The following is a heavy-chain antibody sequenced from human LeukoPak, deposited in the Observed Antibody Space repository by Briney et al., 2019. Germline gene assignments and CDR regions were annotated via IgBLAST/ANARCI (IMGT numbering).Heavy chain of an antibody. V-gene: IGHV4-4*02. CDR3: ARYGSGSYIDY. D-gene: IGHD3-10*01. J-gene: IGHJ4*02. CDR1: GGSISSNNW. Sequence: SETLSLTCAVSGGSISSNNWWSWVRQPPGKGLEWIGEIYHSGSTNCNPSLKSRVTISVDKSKNQFSLELTSVTAADTAVYYCARYGSGSYIDYWGQGTLVTVSS. CDR2: IYHSGST.